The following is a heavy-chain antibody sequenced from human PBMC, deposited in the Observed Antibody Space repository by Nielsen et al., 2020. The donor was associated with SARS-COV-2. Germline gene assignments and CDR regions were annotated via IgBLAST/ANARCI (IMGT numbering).Heavy chain of an antibody. V-gene: IGHV3-53*01. CDR3: AKRVWAYDFWSGYDFDY. J-gene: IGHJ4*02. CDR1: GFSVSSHD. Sequence: GESLKISCAASGFSVSSHDMNWVRQAPGKGLQWISLIYSDGSTKYADSVKGRFTISRDNSKNTLYLQMNSLRAEDTAVYYCAKRVWAYDFWSGYDFDYWGQGTLVTVSS. CDR2: IYSDGST. D-gene: IGHD3-3*01.